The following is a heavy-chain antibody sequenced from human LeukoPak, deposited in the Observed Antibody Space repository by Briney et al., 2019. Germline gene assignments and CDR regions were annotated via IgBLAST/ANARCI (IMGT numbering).Heavy chain of an antibody. CDR3: ARLTYGDFMSLRYSWFDP. V-gene: IGHV5-51*01. CDR1: GYRFTTYW. D-gene: IGHD4-17*01. J-gene: IGHJ5*02. CDR2: IFPGDSDT. Sequence: GESLKISCKGSGYRFTTYWVGWVRQMPGKGLEWMGIIFPGDSDTRYSPSFQGQVTISADKSISTAYLQWSSLKASDTAMYYCARLTYGDFMSLRYSWFDPWGQGTLVTVSS.